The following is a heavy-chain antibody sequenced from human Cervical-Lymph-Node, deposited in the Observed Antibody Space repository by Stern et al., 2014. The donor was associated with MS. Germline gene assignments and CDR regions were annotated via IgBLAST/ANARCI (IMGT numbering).Heavy chain of an antibody. CDR3: SGTSIRFRGVIIVPDF. J-gene: IGHJ4*02. CDR1: GGSISSSSYY. D-gene: IGHD3-10*01. Sequence: QLQLQESGPGLVKPSETLSLTCTVSGGSISSSSYYWGWIRQSPGTGLEWIGSGSYSGSSYYNPSLKSRLTIPVDPSENQFPLKLRSVTAADTAVYYCSGTSIRFRGVIIVPDFWGQGTPVTVSS. V-gene: IGHV4-39*01. CDR2: GSYSGSS.